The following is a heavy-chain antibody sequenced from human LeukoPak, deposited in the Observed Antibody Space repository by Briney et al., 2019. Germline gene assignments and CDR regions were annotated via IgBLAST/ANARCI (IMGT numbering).Heavy chain of an antibody. CDR3: ARGVRTVRGIVVVVAATTFDY. J-gene: IGHJ4*02. V-gene: IGHV4-39*07. CDR2: IYYSGST. D-gene: IGHD2-15*01. CDR1: GGSISSSSYY. Sequence: SETLSLTCTVSGGSISSSSYYWGWIRQPPGKGLGWIGSIYYSGSTYYNPSLKSRVTISVDTSKNQFSLKLSSVTAADTAVYYCARGVRTVRGIVVVVAATTFDYWGQGTLVTVSS.